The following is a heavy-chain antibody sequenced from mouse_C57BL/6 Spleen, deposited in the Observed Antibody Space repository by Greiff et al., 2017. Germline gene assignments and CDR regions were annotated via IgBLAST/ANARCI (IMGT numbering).Heavy chain of an antibody. J-gene: IGHJ3*01. CDR2: IYPGSGST. D-gene: IGHD1-1*01. CDR3: ASEGGSSPWFAF. Sequence: QVQLQQPGAELVKPGASVKMSCKASGYTFTSYWINWVKQRPGQGLEWIGDIYPGSGSTNYNEKFKSKATLTVDTSSSTAYMQLSSLTSEDSAVYYCASEGGSSPWFAFWGKGTLVTVSA. V-gene: IGHV1-55*01. CDR1: GYTFTSYW.